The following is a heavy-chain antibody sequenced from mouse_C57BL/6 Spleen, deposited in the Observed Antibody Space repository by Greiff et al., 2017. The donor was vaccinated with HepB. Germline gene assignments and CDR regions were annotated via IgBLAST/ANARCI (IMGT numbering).Heavy chain of an antibody. CDR3: ARSGGYDGGYAMDY. Sequence: VKLQESGAELVRPGASVKLSCKASGYTFTDYYINWVKQRPGQGLEWIARIYPGSGNTYYNEKFKGKATLTAEKSSSTAYMQLSSLTSEDSAVYFCARSGGYDGGYAMDYWGQGTSVTVSS. D-gene: IGHD2-2*01. CDR1: GYTFTDYY. V-gene: IGHV1-76*01. J-gene: IGHJ4*01. CDR2: IYPGSGNT.